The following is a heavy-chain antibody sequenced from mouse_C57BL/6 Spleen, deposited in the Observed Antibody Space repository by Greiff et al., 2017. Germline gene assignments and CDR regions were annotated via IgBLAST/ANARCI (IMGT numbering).Heavy chain of an antibody. CDR1: GYAFSSSW. V-gene: IGHV1-82*01. CDR3: ARGGSSDY. J-gene: IGHJ2*01. Sequence: VQLMESGPELVQPGASVKISCKASGYAFSSSWMNWVKQRPGKGLEWIGRIYPGDGDTDYNGKFKGKATLTADKSSSTAYMQLSSLTSGDTAVYVWARGGSSDYWGQGTTLTVSS. CDR2: IYPGDGDT. D-gene: IGHD1-3*01.